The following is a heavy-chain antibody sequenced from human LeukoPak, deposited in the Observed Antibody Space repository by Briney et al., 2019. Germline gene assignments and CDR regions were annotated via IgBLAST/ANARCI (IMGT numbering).Heavy chain of an antibody. CDR2: IKQDGSEK. V-gene: IGHV3-7*03. J-gene: IGHJ4*02. CDR1: GFTFSSYW. CDR3: ARGGWGSGWYFDY. Sequence: GGSLRLSCAASGFTFSSYWMSWVRQAPGKGLEWVANIKQDGSEKYYVDSVKGRFTISRDNAKNSLYLQMNSLRAEDTAVYYCARGGWGSGWYFDYWGQGTLVTVSS. D-gene: IGHD6-13*01.